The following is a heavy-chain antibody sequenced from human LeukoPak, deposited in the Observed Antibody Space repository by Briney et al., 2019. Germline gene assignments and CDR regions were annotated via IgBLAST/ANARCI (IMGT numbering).Heavy chain of an antibody. Sequence: GGSLRLSCAASGFTFSSYWMHWVRQAPGKGLVWVSRINSDGSSTTYADFLKGRFTISRDNAKSTLYLQMNSLRAEDTAVYYCARTSVGCPFDYWGRGTLVTVSS. CDR3: ARTSVGCPFDY. J-gene: IGHJ4*02. D-gene: IGHD2-15*01. CDR2: INSDGSST. CDR1: GFTFSSYW. V-gene: IGHV3-74*01.